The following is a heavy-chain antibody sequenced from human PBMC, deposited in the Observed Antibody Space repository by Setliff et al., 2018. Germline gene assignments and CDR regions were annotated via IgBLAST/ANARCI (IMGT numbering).Heavy chain of an antibody. Sequence: SETLSLTCTVSGGSISPYFWSWIRQSPGKGLEWIGYIYHNGNTNFNPSLKTRVTMSVDTSKNQFALNLRSVTAADSAVYYCARDRTAYSYSLDVWGQGTTVTV. CDR3: ARDRTAYSYSLDV. D-gene: IGHD3-22*01. CDR2: IYHNGNT. J-gene: IGHJ6*02. V-gene: IGHV4-59*01. CDR1: GGSISPYF.